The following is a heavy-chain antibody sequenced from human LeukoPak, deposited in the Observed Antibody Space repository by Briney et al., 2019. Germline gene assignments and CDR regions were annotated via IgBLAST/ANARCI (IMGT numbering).Heavy chain of an antibody. CDR1: GASMSDHY. Sequence: SETLSLTCTVSGASMSDHYWSWIRQPPGKGLEWIGYIYYSGSTNYNPSLKSRVTISVDTSKNQFSLKLSSVTAADTAVYYCARGHSSGWSDFDYWGQGTLVTVSS. V-gene: IGHV4-59*11. CDR3: ARGHSSGWSDFDY. D-gene: IGHD6-19*01. J-gene: IGHJ4*02. CDR2: IYYSGST.